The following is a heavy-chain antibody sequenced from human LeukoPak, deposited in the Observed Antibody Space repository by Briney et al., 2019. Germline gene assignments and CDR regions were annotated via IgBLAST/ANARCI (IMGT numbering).Heavy chain of an antibody. V-gene: IGHV4-59*01. CDR3: ARGSSSSWYVVSENYYCYYMDV. CDR1: GGSISSYY. Sequence: SETLSLTCTVSGGSISSYYWSWIRQPPGKGLEWIGYIYYSGSTNYNPSLKSRVTISVDTSKNQFSLKLSSVTAADTAVYYCARGSSSSWYVVSENYYCYYMDVWGKGTTVTISS. D-gene: IGHD6-13*01. CDR2: IYYSGST. J-gene: IGHJ6*03.